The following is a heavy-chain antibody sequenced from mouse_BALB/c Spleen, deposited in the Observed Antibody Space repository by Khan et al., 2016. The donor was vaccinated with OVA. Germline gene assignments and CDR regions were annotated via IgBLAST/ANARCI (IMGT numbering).Heavy chain of an antibody. CDR3: ATLGVYAMDY. CDR1: GFNIKDTY. J-gene: IGHJ4*01. V-gene: IGHV14-3*02. CDR2: IDPANGNT. Sequence: VQLQQSGAELVKPGASVKLSCTASGFNIKDTYMHWVKQRPEQGLEWIGTIDPANGNTKYDTKFQGKATITTDTSSNTDYLQLSSLTSEDTAVYYCATLGVYAMDYWGQGTSVTVSS.